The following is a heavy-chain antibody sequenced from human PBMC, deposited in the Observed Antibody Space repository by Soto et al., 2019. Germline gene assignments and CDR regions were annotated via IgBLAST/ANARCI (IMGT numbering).Heavy chain of an antibody. D-gene: IGHD5-18*01. Sequence: RASVKVSCKASGYTFNTYYIHWVRQAPGQGLEWMALINPNGGSATYAQRFQGRVTLTRDTSTSTVYMELSSLRSEDTALYYCARDPNGYKSGLRSRYHYGMDVWGQGTTVTVSS. CDR3: ARDPNGYKSGLRSRYHYGMDV. CDR1: GYTFNTYY. V-gene: IGHV1-46*02. J-gene: IGHJ6*02. CDR2: INPNGGSA.